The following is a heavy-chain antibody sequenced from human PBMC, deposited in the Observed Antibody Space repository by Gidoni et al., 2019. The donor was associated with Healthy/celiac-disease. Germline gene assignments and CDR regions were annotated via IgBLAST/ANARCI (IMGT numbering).Heavy chain of an antibody. CDR1: GFPFSTCG. V-gene: IGHV3-30*18. J-gene: IGHJ4*02. D-gene: IGHD6-13*01. CDR3: AKLGESLSSSWYTGDY. CDR2: ISYDGSNK. Sequence: QVQLVESGGGVVQPGRSLSRPCSASGFPFSTCGMPWVRQAPGRGLEWVAVISYDGSNKYYADSVKGRFTISRDNSKNTLYLQMNSLRAEDTAVYYCAKLGESLSSSWYTGDYWGQGTLVTVSS.